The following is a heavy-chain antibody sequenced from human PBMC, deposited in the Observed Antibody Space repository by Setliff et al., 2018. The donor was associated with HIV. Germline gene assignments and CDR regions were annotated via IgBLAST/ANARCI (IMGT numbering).Heavy chain of an antibody. CDR1: GGTFSSYA. CDR3: ANLVIIKSYFDY. Sequence: VKVSCKASGGTFSSYAINWVRQAPGQGLEWMGGIIPIFGKANYAQKFQGRVTITADESTNTAYMEMSSLRSEDTAVYYCANLVIIKSYFDYWGQGTLVTVSS. D-gene: IGHD3-10*01. CDR2: IIPIFGKA. V-gene: IGHV1-69*13. J-gene: IGHJ4*02.